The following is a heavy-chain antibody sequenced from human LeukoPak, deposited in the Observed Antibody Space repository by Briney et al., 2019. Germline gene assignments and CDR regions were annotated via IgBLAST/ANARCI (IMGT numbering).Heavy chain of an antibody. D-gene: IGHD2-15*01. CDR3: AKQGCSGGSCYFDY. Sequence: SGGSLRLSCAASGFTFSSYAMSWARQAPGKGLEWVSGISGSGDSTYYADSVKGRFTISRDNSKNTLYLQMNSLRAEDTAVYYCAKQGCSGGSCYFDYWGQGTLVTVSS. CDR1: GFTFSSYA. J-gene: IGHJ4*02. CDR2: ISGSGDST. V-gene: IGHV3-23*01.